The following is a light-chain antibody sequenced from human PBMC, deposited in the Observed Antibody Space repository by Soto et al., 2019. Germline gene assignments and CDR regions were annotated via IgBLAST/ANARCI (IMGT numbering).Light chain of an antibody. V-gene: IGKV3-15*01. J-gene: IGKJ2*01. CDR1: QHVSSN. CDR2: RAS. Sequence: EIVMTQSPATLSVSPGGSATLSCRASQHVSSNLAWYRQKPGQAPTLLIYRASTRATGIPATFSGSGSGTEFTLTISSLQSEDVAVYYCQHYNKWPYTFGQGP. CDR3: QHYNKWPYT.